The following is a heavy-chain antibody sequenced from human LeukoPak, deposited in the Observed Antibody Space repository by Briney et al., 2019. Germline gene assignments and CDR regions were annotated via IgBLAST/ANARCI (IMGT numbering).Heavy chain of an antibody. D-gene: IGHD6-19*01. CDR3: ARPRSSGWTPQFDP. CDR1: GGSISSSSYY. Sequence: SETLSLTCTVSGGSISSSSYYWGWIRQPPGKGLEWIGSIYYSGSTYYNPSHKSRVTISVDTSKNQFSLKLSSVTAADTAVYYCARPRSSGWTPQFDPWGQGTLVTVSS. CDR2: IYYSGST. J-gene: IGHJ5*02. V-gene: IGHV4-39*01.